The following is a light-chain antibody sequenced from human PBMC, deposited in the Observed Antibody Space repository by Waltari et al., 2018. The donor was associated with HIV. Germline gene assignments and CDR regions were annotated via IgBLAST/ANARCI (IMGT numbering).Light chain of an antibody. CDR2: AVS. Sequence: DIQMTLSPSSLSASVGDSVTITCRASQDIRNSLAWYQQSPGKAPNLLLYAVSRLEDGVPSRFSGSGSGTHYTLTISSLQPEDFASYYCQQYSSPPLTFGGGTKVESK. J-gene: IGKJ4*01. CDR1: QDIRNS. CDR3: QQYSSPPLT. V-gene: IGKV1-NL1*01.